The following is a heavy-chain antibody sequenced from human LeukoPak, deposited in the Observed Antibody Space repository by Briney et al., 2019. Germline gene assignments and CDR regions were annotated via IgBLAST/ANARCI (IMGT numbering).Heavy chain of an antibody. Sequence: PSQTLSLTCTVSGGSISSGVYYWNWIRQHPGKGLEWIGYISYSGTTNYNPSLESRVTISVDTSKNQFSLRLSSMTAADTAIYYCATYGSGSSLSGYFHHWGQGTLVTVSS. CDR1: GGSISSGVYY. J-gene: IGHJ1*01. CDR2: ISYSGTT. V-gene: IGHV4-31*03. D-gene: IGHD3-10*01. CDR3: ATYGSGSSLSGYFHH.